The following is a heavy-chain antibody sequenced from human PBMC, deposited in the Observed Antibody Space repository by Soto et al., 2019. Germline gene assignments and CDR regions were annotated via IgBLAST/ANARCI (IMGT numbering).Heavy chain of an antibody. D-gene: IGHD3-9*01. CDR3: ARSFNDWTTYFDY. CDR2: LYTGGSA. V-gene: IGHV3-53*01. CDR1: GFSVTDHY. J-gene: IGHJ4*02. Sequence: LRLSCAASGFSVTDHYMTWVRQAPGKGLEWVSVLYTGGSAYYGDSVKGRFTISRDSSTNTLYLQMNSPKVGDTAFYFCARSFNDWTTYFDYWSEGTLVTVSS.